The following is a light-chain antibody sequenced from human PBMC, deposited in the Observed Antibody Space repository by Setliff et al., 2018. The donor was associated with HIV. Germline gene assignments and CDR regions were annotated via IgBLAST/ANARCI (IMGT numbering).Light chain of an antibody. Sequence: LTQPASVSGSPGQSITISCTGTSSDVGGYNYVSWYQQHPGKAPKLMIYDVSNRPSGVSNRFSGSKSGNTASLTISGLQAEDEADYYCSSYTSSSTQVFGTGTKVTV. CDR1: SSDVGGYNY. J-gene: IGLJ1*01. V-gene: IGLV2-14*03. CDR3: SSYTSSSTQV. CDR2: DVS.